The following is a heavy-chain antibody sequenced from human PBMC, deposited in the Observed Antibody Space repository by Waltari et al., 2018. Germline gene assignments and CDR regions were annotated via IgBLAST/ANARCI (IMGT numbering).Heavy chain of an antibody. CDR3: ARGGHYDILMDY. CDR1: GGSISSYY. J-gene: IGHJ4*02. D-gene: IGHD3-9*01. V-gene: IGHV4-59*13. Sequence: QVQLQESGPGLVKPSETLSLTCTVSGGSISSYYWSWLRRPPAQGLEWIGYIYYSGSTNYNPSLKSRVTISVDTSKNQFSLKLSSVTAADTAVYYCARGGHYDILMDYWGQGTLVTVSS. CDR2: IYYSGST.